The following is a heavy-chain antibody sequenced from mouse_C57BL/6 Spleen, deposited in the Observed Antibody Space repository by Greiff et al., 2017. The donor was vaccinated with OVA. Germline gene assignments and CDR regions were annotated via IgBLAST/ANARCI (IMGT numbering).Heavy chain of an antibody. Sequence: VQLQQPGAELVRPGSSVKLSCKASGYTFTSYWMHWVKQRPIQGLEWIGNIDPSDSETHYNQKFKDKATLTVDKSSSTAYMQLSSLTSEDSAVYYCARSKEREGYFDYWGQGTTLTVSS. J-gene: IGHJ2*01. CDR2: IDPSDSET. CDR1: GYTFTSYW. CDR3: ARSKEREGYFDY. V-gene: IGHV1-52*01.